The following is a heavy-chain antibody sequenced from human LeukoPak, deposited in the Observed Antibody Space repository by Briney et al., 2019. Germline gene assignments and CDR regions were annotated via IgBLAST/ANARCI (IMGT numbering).Heavy chain of an antibody. CDR1: GYTFTGYY. Sequence: ASVKVSCKASGYTFTGYYIHWVRQAPGQGLEWMGWINPSSGGTNYAQKFQGRVSMTRDTSLSTAYMELSWLRPDDTAVYYCARDYCSTISCYTESWFDPWGQGTLVTVSS. CDR3: ARDYCSTISCYTESWFDP. CDR2: INPSSGGT. D-gene: IGHD2-2*02. J-gene: IGHJ5*02. V-gene: IGHV1-2*02.